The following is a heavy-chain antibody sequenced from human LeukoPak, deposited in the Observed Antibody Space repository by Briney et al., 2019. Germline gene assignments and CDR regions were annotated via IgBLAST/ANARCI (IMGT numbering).Heavy chain of an antibody. D-gene: IGHD1-1*01. Sequence: PSEPLSLTCAVYGESFSGYYWSWIRQPPGKGLEWIGEINHSGSTNYNPSLQSRVTISVDTSKNQFSLKLSSVTAADTAVYYCARGLVSWNDIYFDYWGQGTLVTVSS. CDR3: ARGLVSWNDIYFDY. J-gene: IGHJ4*02. V-gene: IGHV4-34*01. CDR1: GESFSGYY. CDR2: INHSGST.